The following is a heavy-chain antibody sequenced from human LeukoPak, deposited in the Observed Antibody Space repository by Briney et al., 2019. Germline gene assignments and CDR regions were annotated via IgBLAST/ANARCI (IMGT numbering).Heavy chain of an antibody. CDR2: IFYSGST. D-gene: IGHD2-2*03. Sequence: PSETLSLTCTVSGGSISTSNYYWGWIRQPPGKGLEWIGNIFYSGSTYYSPSLKSRVTISLDTSRNQFSLNLSSVTATDTAMYYCTSGYFVHTFDFWGQGPLVTVSS. CDR3: TSGYFVHTFDF. J-gene: IGHJ4*02. CDR1: GGSISTSNYY. V-gene: IGHV4-39*01.